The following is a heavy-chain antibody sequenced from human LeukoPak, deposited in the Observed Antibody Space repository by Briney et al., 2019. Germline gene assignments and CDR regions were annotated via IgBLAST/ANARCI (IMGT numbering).Heavy chain of an antibody. CDR2: IYYSGST. Sequence: SETLSLTCTVSGGSISSGGYYWNWIRQHPGKGLEWIGYIYYSGSTYYNPSLKSRVTISVDTSKNQFSLKLSSVTAADTAVYYCAREVLRSSNWFDPWGQGTLVTVSS. V-gene: IGHV4-31*03. J-gene: IGHJ5*02. CDR1: GGSISSGGYY. CDR3: AREVLRSSNWFDP.